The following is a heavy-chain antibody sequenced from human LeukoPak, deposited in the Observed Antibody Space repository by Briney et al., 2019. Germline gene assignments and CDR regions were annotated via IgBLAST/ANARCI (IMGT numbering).Heavy chain of an antibody. V-gene: IGHV3-21*01. CDR2: ITTGGDDL. CDR3: ARKQWLNS. CDR1: GFTFSSYS. D-gene: IGHD6-19*01. Sequence: GGSLRLSCAASGFTFSSYSLTWVRRAPGKGLEWVSSITTGGDDLYYSDSVKGRFTISRDNAKNSLFLQMNNLRAEDTAVYYCARKQWLNSWGQGTRVIVSS. J-gene: IGHJ5*02.